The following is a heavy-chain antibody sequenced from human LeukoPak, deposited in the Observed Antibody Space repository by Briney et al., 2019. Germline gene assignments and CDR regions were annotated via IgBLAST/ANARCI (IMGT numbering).Heavy chain of an antibody. CDR3: SRNWGSDNWFDP. V-gene: IGHV3-64*04. CDR1: GFTFSSYA. J-gene: IGHJ5*02. D-gene: IGHD7-27*01. Sequence: GGSLRLSCSASGFTFSSYAMHWVRQAPGKGLEYVSAISSNGGSTYYADSVKGRFTISRDNSKNTLYLQMNSLRAEDTALYYCSRNWGSDNWFDPWGQGTLVTVSS. CDR2: ISSNGGST.